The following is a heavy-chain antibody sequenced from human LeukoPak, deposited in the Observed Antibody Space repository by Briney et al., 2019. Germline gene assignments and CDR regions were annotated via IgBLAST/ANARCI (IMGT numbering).Heavy chain of an antibody. V-gene: IGHV3-23*01. Sequence: GGSLRLSCAASGFTFSSYAMSWVRQAPGKGLEWVSAISGSGGSTYYADSVKGPFTISRDNSKNTLYLQMNSLRAEDTAVYYCAKDGTTVVTNYMDVWGKGTTVTVSS. CDR1: GFTFSSYA. D-gene: IGHD4-23*01. CDR2: ISGSGGST. CDR3: AKDGTTVVTNYMDV. J-gene: IGHJ6*03.